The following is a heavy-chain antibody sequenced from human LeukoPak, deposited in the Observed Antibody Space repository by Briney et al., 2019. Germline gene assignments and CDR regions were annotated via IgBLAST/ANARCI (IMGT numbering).Heavy chain of an antibody. CDR1: GFTFGDHA. J-gene: IGHJ6*02. D-gene: IGHD5-18*01. V-gene: IGHV3-49*04. CDR3: GRGPIELWLHNGIGV. Sequence: GGSLRLSCSTSGFTFGDHAMSWVRQAPGKGLEWVGFIRSRAYRGTTEYAASVRDRFTISRDDSKSIAYLQMNSLKIDDTAVYFCGRGPIELWLHNGIGVWGQGLRSPSP. CDR2: IRSRAYRGTT.